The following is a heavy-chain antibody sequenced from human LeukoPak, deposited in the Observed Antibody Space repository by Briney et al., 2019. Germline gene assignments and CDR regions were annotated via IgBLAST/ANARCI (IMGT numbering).Heavy chain of an antibody. Sequence: GESLKISCKGSGYSSTSYWIGWVRQMPGKGLEWMGIIYPGDSDTRYSPSFQGQVTISADKSISTAYLQWSSLKASDTAMYDCARLRIVAASSPYYFDYWGQGTLVTVSS. CDR1: GYSSTSYW. CDR3: ARLRIVAASSPYYFDY. CDR2: IYPGDSDT. V-gene: IGHV5-51*01. J-gene: IGHJ4*02. D-gene: IGHD6-13*01.